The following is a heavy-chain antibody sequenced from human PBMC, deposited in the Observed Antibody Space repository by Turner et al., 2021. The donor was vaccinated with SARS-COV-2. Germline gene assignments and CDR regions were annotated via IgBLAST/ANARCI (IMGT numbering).Heavy chain of an antibody. Sequence: QAQRQESGPGLVNRSGPLSVTCTVPGRSISSHYGSWIRPPPGKGLGWIGYIYYSGSTNYNPSLKSRVTKSVDTSKNQFSLKLSSVTAADTAVYYCARDHYDFWSGYYIGWFDPWGQGTLVTVSS. J-gene: IGHJ5*02. D-gene: IGHD3-3*01. V-gene: IGHV4-59*11. CDR2: IYYSGST. CDR3: ARDHYDFWSGYYIGWFDP. CDR1: GRSISSHY.